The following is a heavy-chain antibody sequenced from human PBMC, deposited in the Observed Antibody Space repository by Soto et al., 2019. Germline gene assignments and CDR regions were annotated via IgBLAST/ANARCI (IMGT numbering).Heavy chain of an antibody. Sequence: GGSLRLSCAASGFTFSSYAMSWVRQAPGKGLEWVSAISGSGGSTYYADSVKGRFTISRDNSKNTLYLQMNSLRAEDTAVYYCAKDLARKIAAVDDPDFDYWGQGTLVTVSS. V-gene: IGHV3-23*01. CDR3: AKDLARKIAAVDDPDFDY. D-gene: IGHD6-13*01. CDR1: GFTFSSYA. CDR2: ISGSGGST. J-gene: IGHJ4*02.